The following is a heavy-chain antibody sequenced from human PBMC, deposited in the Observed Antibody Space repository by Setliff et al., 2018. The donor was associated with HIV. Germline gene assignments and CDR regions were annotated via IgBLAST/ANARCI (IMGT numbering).Heavy chain of an antibody. CDR2: IIPILGIA. CDR3: ARDRSYYPNYFDY. J-gene: IGHJ4*02. D-gene: IGHD1-26*01. Sequence: ASVKVSCKASGYTFTSYYMHWVRQAPGQGLEWMGGIIPILGIANYAQKFQGRVTITADESTRTSYMELSSLRSGDTAVYYCARDRSYYPNYFDYWGQGTLVTVSS. CDR1: GYTFTSYY. V-gene: IGHV1-69*10.